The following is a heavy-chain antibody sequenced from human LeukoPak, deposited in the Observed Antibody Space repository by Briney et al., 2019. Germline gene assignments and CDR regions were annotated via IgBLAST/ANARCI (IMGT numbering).Heavy chain of an antibody. CDR3: AGHQGMYNWFDP. V-gene: IGHV4-30-4*08. J-gene: IGHJ5*02. CDR2: IYYSGST. D-gene: IGHD2-2*01. CDR1: GGSISSGDYY. Sequence: PSQTLSLTCTVSGGSISSGDYYWSWIRQPPGKGLEWIGYIYYSGSTYYNPSLKSRVTISVDTSKNQFSLKLSSVTAADTAVYYCAGHQGMYNWFDPWGQGTLVTVSS.